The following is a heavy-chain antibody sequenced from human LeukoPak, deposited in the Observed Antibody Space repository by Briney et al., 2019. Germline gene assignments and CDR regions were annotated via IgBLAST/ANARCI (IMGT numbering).Heavy chain of an antibody. CDR2: ITPIFGTA. J-gene: IGHJ6*02. D-gene: IGHD3-22*01. Sequence: ASVKVSCKASGGTFSSYAISWVRQAPGQGLEWMGGITPIFGTANYAQKFQGRVTITADESTSTAYMELSSLRSEDTAVYYCARDYYDSSGYYYYYYGMDVWGQGTTVTVSS. V-gene: IGHV1-69*13. CDR3: ARDYYDSSGYYYYYYGMDV. CDR1: GGTFSSYA.